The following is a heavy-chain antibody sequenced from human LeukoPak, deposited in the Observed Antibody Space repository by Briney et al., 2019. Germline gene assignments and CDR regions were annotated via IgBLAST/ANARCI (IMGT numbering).Heavy chain of an antibody. CDR3: ARFRGSGSHTLYSFDY. D-gene: IGHD3-10*01. CDR2: ISGTGGGT. CDR1: GFPFSINA. J-gene: IGHJ4*02. V-gene: IGHV3-23*01. Sequence: PGGSLRLSCAASGFPFSINAMSWVRQAPGKGLESVSGISGTGGGTFYADSVKGRFSISRDDSINTLYLQMSSLRAEDTAVYYCARFRGSGSHTLYSFDYWGQGSVVTVSS.